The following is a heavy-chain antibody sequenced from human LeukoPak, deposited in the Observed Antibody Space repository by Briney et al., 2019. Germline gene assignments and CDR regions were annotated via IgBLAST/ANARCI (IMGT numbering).Heavy chain of an antibody. CDR3: ARGHYDILTGFDY. V-gene: IGHV3-23*01. J-gene: IGHJ4*02. D-gene: IGHD3-9*01. CDR2: ISGSGGST. Sequence: GGSLRLSCAASGFTFSSYAMSWVRQAPGKGLEWVSAISGSGGSTYYADSVKGRFTISRDNSKGTLYLQMNTLRAEDTAVYYCARGHYDILTGFDYWGQGTLVTVSS. CDR1: GFTFSSYA.